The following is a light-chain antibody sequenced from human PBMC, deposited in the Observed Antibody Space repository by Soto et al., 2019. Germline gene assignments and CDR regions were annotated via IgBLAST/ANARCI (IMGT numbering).Light chain of an antibody. J-gene: IGLJ1*01. CDR2: DVS. V-gene: IGLV2-14*01. Sequence: QSALXQPASVSGSPGQSITISCTGTSSDVGGYKFVSWYQQHPGKAPKLMTYDVSNRPSGVSNRFSGSKSDDTASLTISGLQAEDEADYYCCSYTSSNIYVFGTGTKVTVL. CDR3: CSYTSSNIYV. CDR1: SSDVGGYKF.